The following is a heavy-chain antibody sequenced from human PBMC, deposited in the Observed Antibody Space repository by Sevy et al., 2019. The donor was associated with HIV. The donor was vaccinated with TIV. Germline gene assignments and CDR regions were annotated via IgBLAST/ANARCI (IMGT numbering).Heavy chain of an antibody. CDR2: INPNSGGT. CDR1: GYTFTGYY. Sequence: ASVKVSCKASGYTFTGYYMHWVRQAPGQGLEWMGRINPNSGGTNYAQKFQGRVTMTRDTSISTAYMERSRLRSDDTAVYYCARITIFGVVIGFDYWGQGTLVTVSS. J-gene: IGHJ4*02. V-gene: IGHV1-2*06. CDR3: ARITIFGVVIGFDY. D-gene: IGHD3-3*01.